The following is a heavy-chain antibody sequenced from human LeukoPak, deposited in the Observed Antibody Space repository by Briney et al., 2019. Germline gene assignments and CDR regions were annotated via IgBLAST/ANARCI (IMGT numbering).Heavy chain of an antibody. D-gene: IGHD1/OR15-1a*01. CDR1: GYTFTDDF. V-gene: IGHV1-2*02. CDR3: ARCWNIYGLKGDY. CDR2: INPNSGGT. J-gene: IGHJ4*02. Sequence: ASVKVSCKDSGYTFTDDFMHWVRQAPGQGLEWMGWINPNSGGTNYAQKFQGRVTMTRDTSIRTVYMELSRLSSDDTAVYYGARCWNIYGLKGDYLGQGTLVTVSS.